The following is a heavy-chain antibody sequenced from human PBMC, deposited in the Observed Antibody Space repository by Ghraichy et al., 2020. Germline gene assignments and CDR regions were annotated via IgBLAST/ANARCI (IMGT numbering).Heavy chain of an antibody. CDR1: GFSFGSYG. D-gene: IGHD3-22*01. CDR3: ARFITDNRSGYLDALDI. V-gene: IGHV3-30*03. CDR2: TSLDGSID. J-gene: IGHJ3*02. Sequence: GSQRLSCAASGFSFGSYGMHWVRQAPGKGLEWVAVTSLDGSIDYYAESVKGRFTISRDNSKNTMSLQMNSLRVEDTAVYYCARFITDNRSGYLDALDIWGQGTMVTVSS.